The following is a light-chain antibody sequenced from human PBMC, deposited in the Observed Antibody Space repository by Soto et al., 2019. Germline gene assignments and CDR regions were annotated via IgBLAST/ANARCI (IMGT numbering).Light chain of an antibody. Sequence: DIQMTQSPSSLSASVGDRVTVTCRSSQSIGGYLNWYQQKPGKAPKLLMHAASTLQSGVPSRFSGSGSGTDYPLTISSLQPEDFATYCCQQSYSNPFTFGPGTQVEIK. V-gene: IGKV1-39*01. CDR2: AAS. J-gene: IGKJ3*01. CDR1: QSIGGY. CDR3: QQSYSNPFT.